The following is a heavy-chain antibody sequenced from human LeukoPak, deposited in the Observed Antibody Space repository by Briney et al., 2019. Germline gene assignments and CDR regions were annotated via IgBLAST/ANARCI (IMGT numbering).Heavy chain of an antibody. Sequence: PSETLSLTCTVSGYSISSGYYWGWIRQPPGKGLEWIGSIYYSGSTNYNPSLKSRVTISVDTSKNQFSLKLSSVTAADTAVYYCARGLHFWSGYYGYYFDYWGQGTLVTVSS. CDR1: GYSISSGYY. J-gene: IGHJ4*02. CDR3: ARGLHFWSGYYGYYFDY. D-gene: IGHD3-3*02. CDR2: IYYSGST. V-gene: IGHV4-38-2*02.